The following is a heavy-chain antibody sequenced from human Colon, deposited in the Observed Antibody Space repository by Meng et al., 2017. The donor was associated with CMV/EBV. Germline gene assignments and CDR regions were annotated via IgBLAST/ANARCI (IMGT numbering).Heavy chain of an antibody. D-gene: IGHD3-3*01. Sequence: CVASGFNFNNYAMSWVRQAPGKGLKWVAAISGSGGTTHYTDSVKGRFTISRDNSKRTLYLQMNSLTAEDTAVYFCAKDGAEFLEGFDYWGQGTLVTVSS. J-gene: IGHJ4*02. CDR1: GFNFNNYA. CDR2: ISGSGGTT. V-gene: IGHV3-23*01. CDR3: AKDGAEFLEGFDY.